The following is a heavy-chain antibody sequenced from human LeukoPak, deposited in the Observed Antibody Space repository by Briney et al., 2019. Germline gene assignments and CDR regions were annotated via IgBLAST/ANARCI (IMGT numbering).Heavy chain of an antibody. CDR1: GFTFSSYS. J-gene: IGHJ4*02. D-gene: IGHD1-26*01. CDR2: ISGGSSTK. Sequence: GGSLRLSCAASGFTFSSYSMNWVRQAPGKGLEWLSYISGGSSTKYYADSVKGRFTISKDNAKNSLYLQMNSLRDEDTAVYYCARGVGATDYWGQGTLVTVSS. CDR3: ARGVGATDY. V-gene: IGHV3-48*02.